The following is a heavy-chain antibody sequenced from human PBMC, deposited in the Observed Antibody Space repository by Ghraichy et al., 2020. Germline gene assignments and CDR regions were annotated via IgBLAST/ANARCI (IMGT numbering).Heavy chain of an antibody. J-gene: IGHJ4*02. CDR1: GGSVSGYY. D-gene: IGHD2/OR15-2a*01. CDR3: ARQRDSNYHYVLDH. CDR2: IYTTGST. Sequence: SETLSLTCTVSGGSVSGYYWTWVRQPPEKGLEWMGYIYTTGSTYYNPSLKGRASMSVDTSKNQFSLTLRSLTAADTAIYYCARQRDSNYHYVLDHWGQGALVTVSS. V-gene: IGHV4-4*09.